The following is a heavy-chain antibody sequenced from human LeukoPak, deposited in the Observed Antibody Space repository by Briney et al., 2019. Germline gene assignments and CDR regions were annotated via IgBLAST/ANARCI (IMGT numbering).Heavy chain of an antibody. CDR2: IYYSGST. V-gene: IGHV4-30-4*01. CDR1: GGSISSGDYY. CDR3: ARDSGSGSYSS. D-gene: IGHD3-10*01. J-gene: IGHJ4*02. Sequence: SEILSLTCTVSGGSISSGDYYWSWIRQPPGKGLGWIGYIYYSGSTYYNPSLKSRVTISVDTSKNQFSLKLSSVTAADTAVYYCARDSGSGSYSSWGQGTLVTVSS.